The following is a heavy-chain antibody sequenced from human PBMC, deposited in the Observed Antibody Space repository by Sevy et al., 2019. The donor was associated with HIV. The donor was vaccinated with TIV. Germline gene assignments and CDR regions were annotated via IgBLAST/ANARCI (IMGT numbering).Heavy chain of an antibody. V-gene: IGHV3-49*03. J-gene: IGHJ4*02. D-gene: IGHD2-21*02. CDR1: GFTFGDYA. CDR2: IRSETYGETT. CDR3: TRRASRVYGDHLNLY. Sequence: GGSLRLSCTASGFTFGDYAMSWFRQAPGRGLEWVGFIRSETYGETTEYAASGKGGFTVSRDDSKSIVYLQMNSLKTEDTAVYYCTRRASRVYGDHLNLYWGQGTLVTVSS.